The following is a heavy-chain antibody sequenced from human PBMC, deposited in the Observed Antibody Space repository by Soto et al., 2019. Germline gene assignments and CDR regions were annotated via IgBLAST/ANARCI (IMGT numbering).Heavy chain of an antibody. D-gene: IGHD2-2*01. CDR3: ARAFGPVPTCYDL. J-gene: IGHJ4*02. CDR1: GFTFSNYG. CDR2: IDYNEINQ. Sequence: QEQLVESGGGVVQPGRSMRLSCVASGFTFSNYGMHWVRQAPGKGLEWVSGIDYNEINQYYIDPVKGRITISRDQCKNTLYLQTSRVRGQDTAVYYCARAFGPVPTCYDLWGQGVLVTVSS. V-gene: IGHV3-33*01.